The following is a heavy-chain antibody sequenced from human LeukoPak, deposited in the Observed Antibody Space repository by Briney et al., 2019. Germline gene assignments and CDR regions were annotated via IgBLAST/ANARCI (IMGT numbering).Heavy chain of an antibody. D-gene: IGHD3-9*01. CDR2: IWSDGSQK. J-gene: IGHJ4*02. Sequence: GGSLRLACAASGFSFKNHGFYWVRQVPGKGLEWVAIIWSDGSQKYYADSVKGRFTISRDNSKNTVYVQMNRLRAEDTAMYYCARDLSYGSLDCRGQGTLVTVSS. V-gene: IGHV3-33*07. CDR3: ARDLSYGSLDC. CDR1: GFSFKNHG.